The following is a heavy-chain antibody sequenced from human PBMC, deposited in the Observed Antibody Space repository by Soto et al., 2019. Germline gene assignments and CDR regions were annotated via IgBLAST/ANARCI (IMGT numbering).Heavy chain of an antibody. V-gene: IGHV3-53*01. CDR3: AREGVQHGSGPYYYYGMDV. D-gene: IGHD3-10*01. CDR1: GFTVSSNY. J-gene: IGHJ6*02. Sequence: GGSLRLSCAASGFTVSSNYMSWVRQAPGRGLEWVSVIYSGGSTYYADSVKGRFTISRDNSKNTLYLQVNSLRAEDTAVYYCAREGVQHGSGPYYYYGMDVWGQGTTVTVSS. CDR2: IYSGGST.